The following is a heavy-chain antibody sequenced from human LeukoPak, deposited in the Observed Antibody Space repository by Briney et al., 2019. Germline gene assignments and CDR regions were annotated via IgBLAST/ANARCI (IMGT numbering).Heavy chain of an antibody. CDR1: GFTFSSYG. D-gene: IGHD4-17*01. CDR2: IRYDGSNK. J-gene: IGHJ6*02. Sequence: PGGSLRLSCAASGFTFSSYGMHWVRQAPGKGLEWVAFIRYDGSNKYYADSVKGRFTISRDNSKNTLYLQMNSLRAEDTAVYYCAKAYGDYWPHYYYYGMDVWGQGTTVTVSS. V-gene: IGHV3-30*02. CDR3: AKAYGDYWPHYYYYGMDV.